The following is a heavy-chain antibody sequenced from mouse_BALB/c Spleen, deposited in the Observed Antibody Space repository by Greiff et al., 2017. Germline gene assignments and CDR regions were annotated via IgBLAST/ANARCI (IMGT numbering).Heavy chain of an antibody. CDR1: GFNIKDTY. D-gene: IGHD2-1*01. CDR2: IDPANGNT. CDR3: ARGGLYYGSYDAMDY. Sequence: EVQLQQSGAELVKPGASVKLSCTASGFNIKDTYMHWVKQRPEQGLEWIGRIDPANGNTKYDPKFQGKATITADTSSNTAYLQLSSLTSEDTAVYYGARGGLYYGSYDAMDYWGQGTSVTVSA. J-gene: IGHJ4*01. V-gene: IGHV14-3*02.